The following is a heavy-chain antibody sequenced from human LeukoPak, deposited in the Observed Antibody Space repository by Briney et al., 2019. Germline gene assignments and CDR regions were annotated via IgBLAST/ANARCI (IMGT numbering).Heavy chain of an antibody. CDR2: VSYDGSNK. J-gene: IGHJ5*02. Sequence: GGSLRLSCAASGFTFSSYAMHWVRQAPGKALEGVAVVSYDGSNKKYADSVKSRFTISRDNSKSTLYLQMNSLRAGDTAVYYCARDLGQYHVTSDNWFDPWGQGTRVTVPS. V-gene: IGHV3-30*04. CDR3: ARDLGQYHVTSDNWFDP. CDR1: GFTFSSYA. D-gene: IGHD2-2*01.